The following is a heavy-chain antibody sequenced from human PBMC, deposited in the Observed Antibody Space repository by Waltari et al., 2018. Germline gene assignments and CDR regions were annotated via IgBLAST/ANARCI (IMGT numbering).Heavy chain of an antibody. V-gene: IGHV3-48*01. CDR1: GFTLSRQH. J-gene: IGHJ4*02. CDR2: IGSGSGTI. Sequence: EVQLVESGGALVQPGGSLRVSCVDSGFTLSRQHMYWVRPAPGKGLEWVSYIGSGSGTIYYADSVKGRFTISRDNAKSSLFLQMNGLGAEDTAVYYCARQGGGGWYIDSWGQGTLVTVSS. D-gene: IGHD2-15*01. CDR3: ARQGGGGWYIDS.